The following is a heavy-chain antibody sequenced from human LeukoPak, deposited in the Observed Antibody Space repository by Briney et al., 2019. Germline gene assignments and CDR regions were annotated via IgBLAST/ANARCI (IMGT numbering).Heavy chain of an antibody. CDR1: GGSISSYY. CDR2: IYYSGST. Sequence: PSETLSLTCTVSGGSISSYYWSWIRQPPGKGLEWIGYIYYSGSTNYNPSLKSRVTISVDTSKNQFSLKLSSVTAADTAVYYCARDLRYCSGGSCSWGQGTLVTVSS. V-gene: IGHV4-59*01. D-gene: IGHD2-15*01. J-gene: IGHJ5*02. CDR3: ARDLRYCSGGSCS.